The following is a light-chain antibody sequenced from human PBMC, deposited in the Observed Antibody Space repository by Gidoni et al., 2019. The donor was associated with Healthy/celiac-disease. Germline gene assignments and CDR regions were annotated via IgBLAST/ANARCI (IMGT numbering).Light chain of an antibody. J-gene: IGKJ5*01. CDR1: QSVSSSY. V-gene: IGKV3-20*01. CDR2: GAS. Sequence: QSPGTLSLSPGERATLSCRASQSVSSSYLAWYQQKPGQAPRLLIYGASSRATGIPDRFSGSGSGTDFTLTISRLEPEDFAVYYCQQYGSSPPITFXQXTRLEIK. CDR3: QQYGSSPPIT.